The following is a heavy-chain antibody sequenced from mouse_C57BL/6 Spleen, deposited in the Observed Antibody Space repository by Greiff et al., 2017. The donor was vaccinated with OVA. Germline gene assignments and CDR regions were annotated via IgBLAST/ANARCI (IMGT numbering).Heavy chain of an antibody. J-gene: IGHJ4*01. D-gene: IGHD3-1*01. CDR3: ARRGFLGDYYAMDY. Sequence: VKVVESGAELVRPGASVKLSCKASGYTFTDYYINWVKQRPGQGLEWIARIYPGSGNTYYNEKFKGKATLTAEKSSSTAYMQLSSLTSEDSAVYFCARRGFLGDYYAMDYWGQGTSVTVSS. CDR1: GYTFTDYY. CDR2: IYPGSGNT. V-gene: IGHV1-76*01.